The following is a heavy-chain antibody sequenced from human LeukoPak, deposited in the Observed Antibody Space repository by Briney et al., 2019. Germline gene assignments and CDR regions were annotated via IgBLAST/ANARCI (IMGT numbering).Heavy chain of an antibody. CDR3: ARDSNRLTYYDFWSGYPRRRWFDP. J-gene: IGHJ5*02. Sequence: ASVKVSCKASGYTFTSYDINWVRQATGQGLEWMGWMNPNSGNTGYAQKFQGRVTMTRNTSISTAYMELSSLRSEDTAVYYCARDSNRLTYYDFWSGYPRRRWFDPWGQGTLVTVSS. V-gene: IGHV1-8*01. D-gene: IGHD3-3*01. CDR2: MNPNSGNT. CDR1: GYTFTSYD.